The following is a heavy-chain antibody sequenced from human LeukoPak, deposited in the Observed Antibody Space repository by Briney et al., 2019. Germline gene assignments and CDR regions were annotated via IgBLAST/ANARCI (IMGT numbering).Heavy chain of an antibody. Sequence: SETLSLTCTVSGGSLSSQYWSWIRQPPGKGLEWIGEINHSGSTNYNPSLKSRVTISVDTSKNQFSLKLSSVTAADTAVYYCARVVVPAATTPNWFDPWGQGTLVTVSS. CDR2: INHSGST. D-gene: IGHD2-2*01. V-gene: IGHV4-34*01. CDR1: GGSLSSQY. J-gene: IGHJ5*02. CDR3: ARVVVPAATTPNWFDP.